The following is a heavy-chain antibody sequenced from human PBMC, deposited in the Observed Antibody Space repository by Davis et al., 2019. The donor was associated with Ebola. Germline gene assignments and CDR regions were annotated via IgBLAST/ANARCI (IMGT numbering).Heavy chain of an antibody. CDR3: ASLSPARGAFDI. CDR2: IYYSGST. CDR1: GGPLSSGGYY. Sequence: SETLSLTCTVSGGPLSSGGYYWSWIRQHPGKGLEWIGYIYYSGSTYYNPSLKSRVTISVDTSKNQFSLKLSSVTAADTAVYYCASLSPARGAFDIWGQGTMVTVSS. J-gene: IGHJ3*02. V-gene: IGHV4-61*08.